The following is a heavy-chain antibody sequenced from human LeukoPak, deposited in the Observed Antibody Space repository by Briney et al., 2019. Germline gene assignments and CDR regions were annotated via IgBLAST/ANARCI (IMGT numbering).Heavy chain of an antibody. Sequence: GGSLRLSCAASGFTFDDYAMHWVRHAPGKGLEWVSGISWNSGSIGYANSVKDRFTISRDNAKNSLYLQMNSLRAEDTALYYCAKGQKGGYYYYYGMDVWGQGTTVTVSS. CDR3: AKGQKGGYYYYYGMDV. J-gene: IGHJ6*02. V-gene: IGHV3-9*01. D-gene: IGHD3-16*01. CDR2: ISWNSGSI. CDR1: GFTFDDYA.